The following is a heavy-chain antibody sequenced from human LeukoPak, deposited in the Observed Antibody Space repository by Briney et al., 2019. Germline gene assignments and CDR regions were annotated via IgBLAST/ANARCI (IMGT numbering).Heavy chain of an antibody. J-gene: IGHJ3*02. D-gene: IGHD6-19*01. Sequence: ASVKVSFKASGYTFTSYYMHWVRQAPGQGLEWMGIINPSGGSTSYAQKFQGRVTITADKSTSTAYMELSSLRSEDTAVYYCARDRGSSGWFDAFDIWGQGTMVTVSS. CDR2: INPSGGST. V-gene: IGHV1-46*01. CDR3: ARDRGSSGWFDAFDI. CDR1: GYTFTSYY.